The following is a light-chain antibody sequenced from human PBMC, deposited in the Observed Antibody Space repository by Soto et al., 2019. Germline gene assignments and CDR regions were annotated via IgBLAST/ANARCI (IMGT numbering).Light chain of an antibody. CDR3: QQYYSFPRT. J-gene: IGKJ1*01. Sequence: DIQMTQSPSALSASLGDRVTMTCRASQTISSWLSWYQQKPGKAPKLLIYAASSLHTGVPSRFSGSGSGTDFTLTISCLQSEDFATYYCQQYYSFPRTFGQGTKVDIK. CDR2: AAS. V-gene: IGKV1-5*01. CDR1: QTISSW.